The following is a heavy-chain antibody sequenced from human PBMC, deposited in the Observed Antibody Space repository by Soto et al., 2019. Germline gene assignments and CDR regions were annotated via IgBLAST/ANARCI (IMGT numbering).Heavy chain of an antibody. CDR1: GFTFSDYY. J-gene: IGHJ4*02. V-gene: IGHV3-11*04. CDR2: ISSSGSTI. Sequence: GGSLRLSCAASGFTFSDYYMSWIRQAPGKGLEWVSYISSSGSTIYYADSVKGRFTISRDNAKNSLYLQMNSLRAEDTAVYYCASNDFWSGYHFDYWGQGTLVTVSS. D-gene: IGHD3-3*01. CDR3: ASNDFWSGYHFDY.